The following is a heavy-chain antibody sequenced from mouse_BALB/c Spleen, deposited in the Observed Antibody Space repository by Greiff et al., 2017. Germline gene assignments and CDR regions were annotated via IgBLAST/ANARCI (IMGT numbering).Heavy chain of an antibody. J-gene: IGHJ4*01. CDR1: GYTFTNYW. CDR3: ARGPYAMDY. Sequence: QVQLKESGAELVRPGTSVKISCKASGYTFTNYWLGWVKQRPGHGLEWIGDIYPGGGYTNYNEKFKGKATLTADTSSSTAYMQLSSLTSEDSAVYFCARGPYAMDYWGQGTSVTVSS. CDR2: IYPGGGYT. V-gene: IGHV1-63*02.